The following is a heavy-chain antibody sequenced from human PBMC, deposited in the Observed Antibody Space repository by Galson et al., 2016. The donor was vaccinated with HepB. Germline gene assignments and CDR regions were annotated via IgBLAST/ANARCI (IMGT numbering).Heavy chain of an antibody. Sequence: SLRLSCAASGITFRSYSMSWVRQAPGKGLEWVSSISGRGGITYDADSVKGRFTISRDNSKNTLFLQMNSLRAEDTAVYYCVVDQGLGQSMVRGAPPAWGQGSLVTVSS. CDR2: ISGRGGIT. CDR1: GITFRSYS. CDR3: VVDQGLGQSMVRGAPPA. D-gene: IGHD3-10*01. J-gene: IGHJ4*02. V-gene: IGHV3-23*01.